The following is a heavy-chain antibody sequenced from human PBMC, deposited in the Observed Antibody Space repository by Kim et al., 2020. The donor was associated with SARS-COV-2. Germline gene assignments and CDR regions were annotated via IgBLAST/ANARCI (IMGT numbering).Heavy chain of an antibody. CDR2: IYYSGST. V-gene: IGHV4-59*01. D-gene: IGHD6-13*01. J-gene: IGHJ6*02. CDR3: ARDRSSSWYYYYGMDV. CDR1: GGSISSYY. Sequence: SETLSLTCTVSGGSISSYYWSWIRQPPGKGLEWIGYIYYSGSTNYNPSLKSRVTISVDTSKNQFSLKLSSVTAADTAVYYCARDRSSSWYYYYGMDVWGQGTTVTVSS.